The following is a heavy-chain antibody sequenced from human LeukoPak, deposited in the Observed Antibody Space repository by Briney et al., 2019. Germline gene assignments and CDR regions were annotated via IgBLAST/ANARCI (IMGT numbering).Heavy chain of an antibody. V-gene: IGHV1-8*01. CDR1: GYTFNSYD. CDR3: ARALSWNTEYYYYMDV. J-gene: IGHJ6*03. D-gene: IGHD1-1*01. CDR2: MNPNSGNT. Sequence: GASVKVSYKSSGYTFNSYDINWGRQATGQGLELMGWMNPNSGNTGYAQKFQGRVTMNKNTSIPTVYMELSSLRSEDTAVYYCARALSWNTEYYYYMDVWGKGTTVTVSS.